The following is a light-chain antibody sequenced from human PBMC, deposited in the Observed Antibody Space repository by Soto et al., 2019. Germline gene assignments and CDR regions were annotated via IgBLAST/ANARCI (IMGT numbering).Light chain of an antibody. V-gene: IGLV2-8*01. CDR3: VLFGGGPYF. Sequence: QSALTQPPSASGSPGQSVTISCTGTSSDVGAYIFVSWYQQHPGKAPKLMVYDVNRRPPGVPDRFFGSKSGNTASLTVSGPQAEEEAYYFRVLFGGGPYFFGTGTK. J-gene: IGLJ1*01. CDR1: SSDVGAYIF. CDR2: DVN.